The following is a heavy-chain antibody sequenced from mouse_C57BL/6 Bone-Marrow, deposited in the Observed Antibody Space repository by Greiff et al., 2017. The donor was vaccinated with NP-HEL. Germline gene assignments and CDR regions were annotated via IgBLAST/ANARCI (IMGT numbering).Heavy chain of an antibody. CDR3: TRVVARAY. V-gene: IGHV14-4*01. CDR1: GFNIKDDY. Sequence: EVQLQQSGAELVRPGASVKLSCTASGFNIKDDYMHWVKQRPEQGLEWIGWIDPENGATEYASKFQGKATITADTSSNTAYLQLSSLTSEDTAVYYCTRVVARAYGGQGALVTVSA. J-gene: IGHJ3*01. CDR2: IDPENGAT. D-gene: IGHD1-1*01.